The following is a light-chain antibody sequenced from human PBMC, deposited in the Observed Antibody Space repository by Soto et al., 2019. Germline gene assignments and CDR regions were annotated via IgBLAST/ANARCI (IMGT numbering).Light chain of an antibody. CDR1: SSNIGAGYD. Sequence: QSVLTQPPSVSGAPGQRVTISCTGSSSNIGAGYDVHWYQQLPGTAPKLLIYGNSNRPSGVPDRFSGSKSGTSASLAITGLQAEDDADYYCQSYASSLSGVVFGGGTKLTVL. CDR2: GNS. J-gene: IGLJ2*01. V-gene: IGLV1-40*01. CDR3: QSYASSLSGVV.